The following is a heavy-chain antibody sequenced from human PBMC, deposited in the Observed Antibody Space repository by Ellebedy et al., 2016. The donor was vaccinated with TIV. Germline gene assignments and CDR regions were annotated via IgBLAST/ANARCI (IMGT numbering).Heavy chain of an antibody. CDR3: SKGKAVDAVDWFDP. Sequence: PGGSLRLSXAASGFTFSRYWMSWVRQAPGKGLEWVANIKQDGSEKFYVDSVEGRFTISRDIARNLLYLQMNSLRAEDTAVYYCSKGKAVDAVDWFDPWGQGALVTVSS. D-gene: IGHD4-23*01. V-gene: IGHV3-7*03. CDR2: IKQDGSEK. J-gene: IGHJ5*02. CDR1: GFTFSRYW.